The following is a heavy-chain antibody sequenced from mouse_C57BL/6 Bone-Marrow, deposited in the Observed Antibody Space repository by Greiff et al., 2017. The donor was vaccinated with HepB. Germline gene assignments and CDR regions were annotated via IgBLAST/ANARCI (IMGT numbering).Heavy chain of an antibody. D-gene: IGHD2-3*01. CDR2: IDPENGDT. Sequence: EVKLMESGAELVRPGASVKLSCTASGFNIKDDYMHWVKQRPEQGLEWIGWIDPENGDTEYASKFQGKATITADTSSNTAYLQLSSLTSEDTAVYYCTNDGYFLFYAMDYWGQGTSVTVSS. CDR3: TNDGYFLFYAMDY. V-gene: IGHV14-4*01. J-gene: IGHJ4*01. CDR1: GFNIKDDY.